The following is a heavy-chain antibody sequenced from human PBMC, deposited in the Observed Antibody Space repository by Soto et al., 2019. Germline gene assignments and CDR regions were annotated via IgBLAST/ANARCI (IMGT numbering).Heavy chain of an antibody. CDR3: ARDKYSSGWYYCAY. J-gene: IGHJ4*02. CDR1: GFTFSSYS. V-gene: IGHV3-21*06. CDR2: ISSSSSYI. D-gene: IGHD6-19*01. Sequence: EVQLVESGGGLVKPGGSLRLSCAASGFTFSSYSMNWVRQAPGKGLEWVSSISSSSSYIYYADSVKGRFTISRDNAKNSLYLQMNSLRAEDTAVYYCARDKYSSGWYYCAYWGQGTLVTVSS.